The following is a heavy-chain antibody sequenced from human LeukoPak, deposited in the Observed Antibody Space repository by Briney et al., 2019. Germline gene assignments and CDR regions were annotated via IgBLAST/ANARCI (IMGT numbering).Heavy chain of an antibody. V-gene: IGHV3-48*03. CDR1: GFTFSSYE. J-gene: IGHJ4*02. CDR3: APPTVTTGY. D-gene: IGHD4-17*01. CDR2: ISSSGSTI. Sequence: GGSLRLSCAASGFTFSSYEMNWVRQAPGKGLEWVSYISSSGSTIYYVDSVKGRFTISRDNAKNSLYLQMNSLRAEDTAVYYCAPPTVTTGYWGQGTLVTVSS.